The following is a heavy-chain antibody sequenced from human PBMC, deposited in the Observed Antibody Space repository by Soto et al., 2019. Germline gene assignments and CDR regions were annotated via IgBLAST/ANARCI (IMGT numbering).Heavy chain of an antibody. D-gene: IGHD4-17*01. J-gene: IGHJ6*02. V-gene: IGHV4-30-4*01. Sequence: PSETLSDTCTVSGGSISSGDYYWSWIRQPPGKGLEWIGYIYYSGSTYYNPSLKSRVTISVDTSKNQFSLKLSSVTAADTAVYYCARGATVDYGMDVRAQRTTVTVSS. CDR1: GGSISSGDYY. CDR3: ARGATVDYGMDV. CDR2: IYYSGST.